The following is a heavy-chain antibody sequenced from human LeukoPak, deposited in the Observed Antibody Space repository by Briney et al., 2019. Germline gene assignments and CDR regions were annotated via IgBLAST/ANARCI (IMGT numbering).Heavy chain of an antibody. CDR1: GGSISSSY. D-gene: IGHD7-27*01. V-gene: IGHV4-59*01. J-gene: IGHJ4*02. CDR3: ARDLSNWGFDY. CDR2: IYYSGST. Sequence: SETLSLTCTVSGGSISSSYWSWIRQPPGRGLEWIGYIYYSGSTNYNPSLKSRVTISVDTSKNQFSLKLSSVTAADTAVYYCARDLSNWGFDYWGQGTLVTVSS.